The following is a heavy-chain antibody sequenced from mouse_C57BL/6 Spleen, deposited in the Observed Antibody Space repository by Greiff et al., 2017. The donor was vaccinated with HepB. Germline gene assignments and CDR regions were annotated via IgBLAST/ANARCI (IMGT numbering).Heavy chain of an antibody. V-gene: IGHV1-22*01. J-gene: IGHJ4*01. CDR2: INPNNGGT. Sequence: EVQLQQSGPELVKPGASVKMSCKASGYTFTDYNMHWVKQSHGKSLEWIGYINPNNGGTSYNQKFKGKATLTVNKSSSTAYMELRSLTSEDSAVYYCASDDYDEHGYYYAMDYWGQGTSVTVSS. CDR1: GYTFTDYN. CDR3: ASDDYDEHGYYYAMDY. D-gene: IGHD2-4*01.